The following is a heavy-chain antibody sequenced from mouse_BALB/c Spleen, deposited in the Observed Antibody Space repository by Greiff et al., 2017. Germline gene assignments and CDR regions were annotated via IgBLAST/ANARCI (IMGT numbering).Heavy chain of an antibody. J-gene: IGHJ2*01. Sequence: EVKLMESGPELVKPGASVKMSCKASGYTFTSYVMHWVKQKPGQGLEWIGYINPYNDGTKYNEKFKGKATLTSDKSSSTAYMELSSLTSEDSAVYYCARWNIYYGNYRDWGQGTTLTVSS. CDR2: INPYNDGT. CDR1: GYTFTSYV. V-gene: IGHV1-14*01. CDR3: ARWNIYYGNYRD. D-gene: IGHD2-1*01.